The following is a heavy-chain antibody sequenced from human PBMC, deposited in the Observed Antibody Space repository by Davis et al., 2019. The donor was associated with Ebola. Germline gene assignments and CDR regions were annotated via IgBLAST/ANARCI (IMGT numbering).Heavy chain of an antibody. J-gene: IGHJ3*02. CDR3: ASLRRTITGMDDGLDI. CDR1: GNSFTSHW. D-gene: IGHD2-8*02. CDR2: IYTGDSDT. V-gene: IGHV5-51*01. Sequence: PGGSLRLSCKDSGNSFTSHWIGWVRQMPGKGLEWMGIIYTGDSDTRYSPSFRGQVTISADKSIKTAFLQWSSLKASDTAMYYCASLRRTITGMDDGLDIWGQGTMVTVSS.